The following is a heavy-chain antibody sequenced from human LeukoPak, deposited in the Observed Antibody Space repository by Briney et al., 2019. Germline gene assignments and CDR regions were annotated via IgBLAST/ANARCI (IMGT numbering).Heavy chain of an antibody. D-gene: IGHD2-15*01. J-gene: IGHJ4*02. CDR1: GGSISSSSHY. CDR2: IYYRGSI. V-gene: IGHV4-39*01. Sequence: PSETLSLTCTVSGGSISSSSHYWGWIRQPPGKGLEWIGSIYYRGSIYYNPSLKSRVSQSVDTSKNQFSLKLSSVTAADTAVYYCARNACSGGNCYSNFDYWGQGTLVTVSS. CDR3: ARNACSGGNCYSNFDY.